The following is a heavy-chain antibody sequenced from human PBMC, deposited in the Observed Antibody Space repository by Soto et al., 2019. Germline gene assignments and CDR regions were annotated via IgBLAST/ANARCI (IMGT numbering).Heavy chain of an antibody. V-gene: IGHV3-23*01. CDR2: ISGSGGST. D-gene: IGHD5-18*01. J-gene: IGHJ4*02. CDR1: GFTFSSYA. CDR3: AKGERRVYSYGPILYYFDY. Sequence: EVQLLESGGGLVQPGGSLRLSCAASGFTFSSYAMSWVRQAPGKGLEWVSAISGSGGSTYYADSVKGRFTISRDNSKNTLYLQMNSLRAEDTAVYYCAKGERRVYSYGPILYYFDYWGQGTLVTVSS.